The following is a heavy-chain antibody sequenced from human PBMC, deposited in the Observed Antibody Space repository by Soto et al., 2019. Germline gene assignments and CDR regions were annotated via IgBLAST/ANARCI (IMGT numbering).Heavy chain of an antibody. Sequence: PGGSLRLSCAASGFPFSNYSMNWVRQAPGKGLEWVSSISSSSYIYYADSVKGRFTSSRDNAKNSLYLQMNSLRAEDTAVYYCARVVYYDSSGYSIWGQGTVVTVSS. CDR2: ISSSSYI. J-gene: IGHJ3*02. CDR1: GFPFSNYS. D-gene: IGHD3-22*01. V-gene: IGHV3-21*01. CDR3: ARVVYYDSSGYSI.